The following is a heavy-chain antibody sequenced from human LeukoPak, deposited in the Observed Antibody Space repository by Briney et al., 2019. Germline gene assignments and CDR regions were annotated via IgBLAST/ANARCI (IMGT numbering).Heavy chain of an antibody. Sequence: GGSLRLSCAASGFTFSNYWMSWVRQAPGKGLEWVANIKEDGSDKYHVDSVKGRFIISRDNVKNSLYLQMNSLRVEDTAVYYCAKGRIAVPGTRHYFDYCGQGTLVTVSS. J-gene: IGHJ4*02. CDR1: GFTFSNYW. CDR3: AKGRIAVPGTRHYFDY. CDR2: IKEDGSDK. D-gene: IGHD6-19*01. V-gene: IGHV3-7*01.